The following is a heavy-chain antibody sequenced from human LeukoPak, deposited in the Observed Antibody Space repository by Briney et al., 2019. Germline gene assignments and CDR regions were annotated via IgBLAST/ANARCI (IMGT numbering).Heavy chain of an antibody. CDR2: INQDGSEK. J-gene: IGHJ4*02. CDR3: ASAAGWESAY. D-gene: IGHD1-26*01. CDR1: GTTFDSHY. Sequence: GGSLRLSCAASGTTFDSHYMTWVRQTPEKGLEWVANINQDGSEKNYVDSVNGRFTISRDNAKKSLYLQMNSLRAEDTAVYYCASAAGWESAYWGQGTLVTVSS. V-gene: IGHV3-7*01.